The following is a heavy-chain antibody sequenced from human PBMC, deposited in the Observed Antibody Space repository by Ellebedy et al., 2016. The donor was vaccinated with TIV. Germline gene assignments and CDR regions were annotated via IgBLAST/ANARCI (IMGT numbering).Heavy chain of an antibody. Sequence: GGSLRLXXAASEFTFSNSAMHWVRQAPGKGLEWVAVISYDESHQYYADSVKGRFTISRDNSKNTVSLQMNSLRAEDTAVYYCAGGELLSLFDYWGQGTLVTVSS. D-gene: IGHD3-10*01. CDR2: ISYDESHQ. J-gene: IGHJ4*02. CDR3: AGGELLSLFDY. CDR1: EFTFSNSA. V-gene: IGHV3-30*04.